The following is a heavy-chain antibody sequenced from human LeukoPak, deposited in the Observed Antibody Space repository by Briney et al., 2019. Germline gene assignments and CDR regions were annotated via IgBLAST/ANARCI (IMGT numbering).Heavy chain of an antibody. CDR1: GYTFTSYG. CDR3: ARDLESPGELKYYYYMDV. V-gene: IGHV1-2*02. D-gene: IGHD1-26*01. J-gene: IGHJ6*03. CDR2: INPYTGDT. Sequence: GASVKVSCKASGYTFTSYGITWVRQAPGQGLEWMGWINPYTGDTNSAQKFQGRVTMTRDTSISTAYMELSRLTSDDSAVYYCARDLESPGELKYYYYMDVWGNGTTVTVSS.